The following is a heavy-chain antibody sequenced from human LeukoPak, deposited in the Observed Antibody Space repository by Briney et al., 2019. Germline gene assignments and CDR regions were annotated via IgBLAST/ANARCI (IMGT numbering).Heavy chain of an antibody. V-gene: IGHV1-2*06. D-gene: IGHD4-17*01. CDR3: ARTSPTVTTMED. CDR1: GYTFTGYY. CDR2: INPNSGGT. J-gene: IGHJ4*02. Sequence: ASVKVSCKASGYTFTGYYMHWVRQAPGQGLEWVGRINPNSGGTSYAQKFQGRVTMTRDTSISTAYMELSRLRSDDTAVYYCARTSPTVTTMEDWGQGTLVTVSS.